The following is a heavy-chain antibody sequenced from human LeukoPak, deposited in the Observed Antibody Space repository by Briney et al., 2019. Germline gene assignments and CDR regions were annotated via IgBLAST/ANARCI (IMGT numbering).Heavy chain of an antibody. V-gene: IGHV3-21*01. CDR3: ARDRIIYGDYGDAFDI. J-gene: IGHJ3*02. D-gene: IGHD4-17*01. CDR1: GFTFSSYS. Sequence: GGSLRLSCAASGFTFSSYSMNWVRQAPGRGLEWVSSISSSSGFIYYADSLKGRFTISRDNAKNSLYLQMNSLRAEDTAVYYCARDRIIYGDYGDAFDIWGQGTMVTVSS. CDR2: ISSSSGFI.